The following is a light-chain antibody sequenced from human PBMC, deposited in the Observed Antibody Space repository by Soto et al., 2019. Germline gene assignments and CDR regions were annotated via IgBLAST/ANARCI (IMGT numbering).Light chain of an antibody. V-gene: IGKV3-20*01. CDR3: QHYGGSPPRFT. CDR2: GTS. CDR1: QGVSSTY. J-gene: IGKJ3*01. Sequence: EIVLTQSPGTLSLSPGERATLSCRASQGVSSTYLAWYQLKPGQAPRLLIYGTSRRVTGIPDRFSGSGSGTDFTLTISRLEPEDFAVYYCQHYGGSPPRFTFGPGTKVDIK.